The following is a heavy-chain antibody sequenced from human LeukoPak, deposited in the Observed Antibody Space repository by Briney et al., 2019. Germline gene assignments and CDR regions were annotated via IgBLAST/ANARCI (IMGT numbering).Heavy chain of an antibody. V-gene: IGHV3-48*01. Sequence: GGSLRLSCAASGFTFSSYSMNWVRQAPGKGLEWVSYISSSSTTIYYADSVKGRFTISRDNAKNSLYLQMNSLRAEDTAVYYCAREVSAKWLVGNWFDPWGQGTLVTVSS. D-gene: IGHD6-19*01. J-gene: IGHJ5*02. CDR1: GFTFSSYS. CDR2: ISSSSTTI. CDR3: AREVSAKWLVGNWFDP.